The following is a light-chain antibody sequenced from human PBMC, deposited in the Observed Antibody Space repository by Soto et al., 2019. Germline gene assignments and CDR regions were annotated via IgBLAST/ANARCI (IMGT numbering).Light chain of an antibody. Sequence: QSVLTDPVSVSGCPCKSITMSCTGTSSDVGGYNYVAWYQQHRGKAPKLIIYEVSNRASGVSNRFSRSKTGNTASLTISGIQAQDEADYYCSSFPRGFGNGTQVTVL. CDR1: SSDVGGYNY. J-gene: IGLJ1*01. V-gene: IGLV2-14*01. CDR3: SSFPRG. CDR2: EVS.